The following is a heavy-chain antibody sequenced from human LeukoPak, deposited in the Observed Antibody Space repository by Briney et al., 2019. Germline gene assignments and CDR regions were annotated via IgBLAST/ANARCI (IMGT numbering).Heavy chain of an antibody. CDR1: GGSISSYY. V-gene: IGHV4-59*08. Sequence: SETLSLTCTVSGGSISSYYWSWIRQPPGKGLEWIGYICYSGTTNYNPSLKSRVTISVDTSKNQFSLKLSSVTAADTAVYFCARHRDYYDTWGHGTLVTVSS. CDR3: ARHRDYYDT. D-gene: IGHD3-22*01. CDR2: ICYSGTT. J-gene: IGHJ4*01.